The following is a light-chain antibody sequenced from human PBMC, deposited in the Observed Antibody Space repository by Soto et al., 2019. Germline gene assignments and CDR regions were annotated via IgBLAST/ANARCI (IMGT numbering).Light chain of an antibody. V-gene: IGLV2-14*01. CDR2: EVS. Sequence: QALQTQPASVSGSPGQSITISCTGTRTDVGGYNFVSWYQQHPGKAPKLIIYEVSNRPSGVSNRFSGSKSDNTASLTISGLQAEDEADYYCCSYVSSKSYVLGTGTKVTVL. CDR3: CSYVSSKSYV. J-gene: IGLJ1*01. CDR1: RTDVGGYNF.